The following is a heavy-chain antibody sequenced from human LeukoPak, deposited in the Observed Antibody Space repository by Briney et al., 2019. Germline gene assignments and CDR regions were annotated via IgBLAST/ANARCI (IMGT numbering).Heavy chain of an antibody. Sequence: GESLKISCAASGFTFSSYAMSWVRQAPGKGLEWVSAISGSGGSTYYADSVKGRFTISRDNSKNTLYLQMNSLRAEDTAVYYCAKVRFLEWLSSPGYFDYWGQGTLVTVSS. J-gene: IGHJ4*02. CDR1: GFTFSSYA. CDR3: AKVRFLEWLSSPGYFDY. D-gene: IGHD3-3*01. CDR2: ISGSGGST. V-gene: IGHV3-23*01.